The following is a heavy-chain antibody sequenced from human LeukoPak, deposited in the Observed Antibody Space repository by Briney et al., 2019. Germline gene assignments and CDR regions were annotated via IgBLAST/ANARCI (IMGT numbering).Heavy chain of an antibody. J-gene: IGHJ3*01. D-gene: IGHD6-19*01. CDR3: ARDGVAGRSDAFDL. CDR1: GYTFTDYY. V-gene: IGHV1-2*02. CDR2: IGPKSADT. Sequence: ASVKVSCKASGYTFTDYYIHWVRQAPGQGLEWMTYIGPKSADTHYAQKFQGRVTTTLDTSISTAYMELKWLTADDTAVYYCARDGVAGRSDAFDLWGQGTMVTVSS.